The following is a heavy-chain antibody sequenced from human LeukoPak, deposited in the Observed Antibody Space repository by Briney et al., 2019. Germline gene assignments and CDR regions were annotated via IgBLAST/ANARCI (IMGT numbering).Heavy chain of an antibody. J-gene: IGHJ4*02. D-gene: IGHD3-22*01. V-gene: IGHV3-48*02. CDR1: GGSISSSTYY. CDR3: ARESYDSSGYSVPFDY. Sequence: PSETLSLTCTVSGGSISSSTYYWGWVRQAPGKGLEWVSYISSSSSTIYYADSVKGRFTISRDNAKNSLYLQMNSLRDEDTAVYYCARESYDSSGYSVPFDYWGQGTLVTVSS. CDR2: ISSSSSTI.